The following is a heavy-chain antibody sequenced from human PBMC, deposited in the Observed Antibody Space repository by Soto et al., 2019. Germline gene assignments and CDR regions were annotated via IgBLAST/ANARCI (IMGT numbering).Heavy chain of an antibody. J-gene: IGHJ4*02. CDR2: ISGSGGST. Sequence: GGSLRLSCAASGFTFSSYAMSWVRQAPGKGLEWVSAISGSGGSTYYAGSVKGRFTISRDNSKNTLYLQMNSLRAEDTAVYYCAKGPNTHTPFMSGSYGNYYFDYWGQGTLVTVSS. V-gene: IGHV3-23*01. D-gene: IGHD3-10*01. CDR1: GFTFSSYA. CDR3: AKGPNTHTPFMSGSYGNYYFDY.